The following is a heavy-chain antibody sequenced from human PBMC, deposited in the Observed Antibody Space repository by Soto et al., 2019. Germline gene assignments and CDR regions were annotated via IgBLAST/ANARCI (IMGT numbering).Heavy chain of an antibody. V-gene: IGHV4-59*08. Sequence: QVQLQESGPGLVKPSETLSLTCIVSGGSISNYYWCWIRQPPGKGLECIGYIYYCGGTNYNPSFTSRGTISVGTSKNLYYLKQSSVTDADTSEYYCARHRYSYGVYYFDYCGQGPLVTDYS. CDR3: ARHRYSYGVYYFDY. CDR2: IYYCGGT. J-gene: IGHJ4*02. CDR1: GGSISNYY. D-gene: IGHD5-18*01.